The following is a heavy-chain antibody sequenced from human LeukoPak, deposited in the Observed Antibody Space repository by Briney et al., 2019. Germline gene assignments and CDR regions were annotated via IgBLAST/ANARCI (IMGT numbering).Heavy chain of an antibody. CDR3: ASSPRIVGRLDYYYYMDV. D-gene: IGHD6-6*01. CDR2: IIPMFGSA. CDR1: GLTLSTYA. Sequence: GASVKVSCKASGLTLSTYAFSWVRQAPGQGLEWMGGIIPMFGSAHYAQKFQGRVMITTDESTTIAYMELSSLRSEDTAVYYCASSPRIVGRLDYYYYMDVWGKGTTVTVSS. J-gene: IGHJ6*03. V-gene: IGHV1-69*05.